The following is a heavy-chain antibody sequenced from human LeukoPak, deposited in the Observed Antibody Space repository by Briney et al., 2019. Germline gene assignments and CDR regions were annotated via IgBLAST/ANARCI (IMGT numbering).Heavy chain of an antibody. J-gene: IGHJ6*02. Sequence: PGGSLRLSCAASGFTFSDYYMSWIRQAPGKGLEWVSYISSSGSTIYYADSVKGRFTISRDNAKNSLYLQMNSLRAEDTAVYYCAREKYGFPYYYYGMDVWGQGTTVTVSS. D-gene: IGHD4-17*01. CDR1: GFTFSDYY. V-gene: IGHV3-11*01. CDR3: AREKYGFPYYYYGMDV. CDR2: ISSSGSTI.